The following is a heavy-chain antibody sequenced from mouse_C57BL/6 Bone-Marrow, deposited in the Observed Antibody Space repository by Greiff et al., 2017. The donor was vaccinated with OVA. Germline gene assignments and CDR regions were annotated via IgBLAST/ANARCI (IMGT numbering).Heavy chain of an antibody. V-gene: IGHV14-2*01. CDR1: GFNIKDYY. CDR2: IDPEDGET. D-gene: IGHD2-4*01. J-gene: IGHJ4*01. CDR3: ALITKAIYYAMDY. Sequence: EVKLVESGAELVKPGASVKLSCTASGFNIKDYYMHWVKQRTEQGLEWIGRIDPEDGETKYAPKFQGKATITADTSSNTAYLQLSSLTSEDTAVYYCALITKAIYYAMDYWGQGTSVTVSS.